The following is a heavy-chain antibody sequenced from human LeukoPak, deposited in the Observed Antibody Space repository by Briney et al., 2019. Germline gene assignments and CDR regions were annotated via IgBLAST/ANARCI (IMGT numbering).Heavy chain of an antibody. CDR1: GFTFSSYW. Sequence: GGSLRLSCAASGFTFSSYWMSWVRQAPGKGLEWVANIELNGSEKYYVDSVKGRFTISRDNAKNSLYLQMNSLRAEDTAVYYCARPGTVTRYYYYYYGMDVWGQGTTVTVSS. CDR2: IELNGSEK. CDR3: ARPGTVTRYYYYYYGMDV. V-gene: IGHV3-7*01. D-gene: IGHD1-1*01. J-gene: IGHJ6*02.